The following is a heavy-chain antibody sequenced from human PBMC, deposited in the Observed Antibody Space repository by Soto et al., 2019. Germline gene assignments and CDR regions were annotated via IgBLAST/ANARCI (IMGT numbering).Heavy chain of an antibody. V-gene: IGHV2-5*02. CDR1: GFSLSTRGLG. CDR3: AHRTSYGGIFDY. CDR2: IYWDDDK. D-gene: IGHD4-17*01. Sequence: SGPTLVNPTQTLTLTCTFSGFSLSTRGLGVGWIRQPPGKALEWLALIYWDDDKRYSPSLKSRLTITKDTSKTQVVLTMTNMGPVDTATYYCAHRTSYGGIFDYWGQGTLVTVSS. J-gene: IGHJ4*02.